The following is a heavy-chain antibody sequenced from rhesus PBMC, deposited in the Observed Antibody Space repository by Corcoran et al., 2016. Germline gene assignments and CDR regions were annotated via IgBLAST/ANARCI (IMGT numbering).Heavy chain of an antibody. CDR2: VNPENEED. CDR1: GYTFTDYY. J-gene: IGHJ4*01. CDR3: ATGSWNNLLNY. Sequence: EVQLVQSGAEVKKPGASVKISCKASGYTFTDYYLHWVRQAPGKGLEWMGRVNPENEEDIHSQKFQDRNTITADTSTDTAYMEMSSLRSEDTAVYYCATGSWNNLLNYWGQGVLVTVSS. V-gene: IGHV1-111*02. D-gene: IGHD1-20*01.